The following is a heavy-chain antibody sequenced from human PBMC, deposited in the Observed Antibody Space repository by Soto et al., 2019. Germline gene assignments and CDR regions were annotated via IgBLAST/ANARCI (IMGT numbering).Heavy chain of an antibody. D-gene: IGHD3-22*01. CDR1: GVNHEPFKNYF. CDR3: ARVFRGYYDA. Sequence: PSETLSLTCAVYGVNHEPFKNYFWAWLRQSPGKGLEWIGEINLSGAANSNPSPLGRDAMSVDKSKKQYSLKMRSVPAAATAMYYCARVFRGYYDAWGQGTRVTVSS. V-gene: IGHV4-34*01. J-gene: IGHJ4*02. CDR2: INLSGAA.